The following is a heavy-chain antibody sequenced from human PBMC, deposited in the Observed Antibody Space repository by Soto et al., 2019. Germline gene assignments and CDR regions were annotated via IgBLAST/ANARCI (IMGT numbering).Heavy chain of an antibody. CDR3: ARNYPNDAFDI. CDR1: GGTFSSYA. D-gene: IGHD3-10*01. V-gene: IGHV1-69*06. Sequence: ASVKVSCKASGGTFSSYAISWVRQAPGQGLEWMGGIIPIFGTANYAQKFQGRVTITADKSTSTAYMELSSLRSEDTAVYYCARNYPNDAFDIWCQGTMVTVSS. CDR2: IIPIFGTA. J-gene: IGHJ3*02.